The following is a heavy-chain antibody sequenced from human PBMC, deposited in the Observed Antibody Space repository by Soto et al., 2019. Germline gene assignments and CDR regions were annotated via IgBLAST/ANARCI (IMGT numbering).Heavy chain of an antibody. D-gene: IGHD3-10*01. CDR2: INHSGKP. V-gene: IGHV4-34*01. CDR1: GGSFSGFY. CDR3: ARLPMVRGVMITLWGYYMDV. Sequence: QVQLQQWGAGLLKPSETLSLTCAVYGGSFSGFYWGWIRQPPAKGLEWSGEINHSGKPNYNPSLKSRLTMSVDPSKNQFSLKLSSVTAEATAVYYCARLPMVRGVMITLWGYYMDVWGKGTTVSVSS. J-gene: IGHJ6*03.